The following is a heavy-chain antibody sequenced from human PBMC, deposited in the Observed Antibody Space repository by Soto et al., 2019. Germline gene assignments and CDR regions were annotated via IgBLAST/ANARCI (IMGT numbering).Heavy chain of an antibody. Sequence: QVQLQESGPGLVKPSETLSLTCTVSGVSVSNGSHYWTWIRQPPGKGLEWIGYIYYSGSTNYNPSLKSRVTISVDTSKNQFSLKLSSVTATDTAIYYCAREQQLGHVKTFDHWGQGTLVTVSS. J-gene: IGHJ4*02. D-gene: IGHD6-13*01. CDR3: AREQQLGHVKTFDH. CDR1: GVSVSNGSHY. V-gene: IGHV4-61*01. CDR2: IYYSGST.